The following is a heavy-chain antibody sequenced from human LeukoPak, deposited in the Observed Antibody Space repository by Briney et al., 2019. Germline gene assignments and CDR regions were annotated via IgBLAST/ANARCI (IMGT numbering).Heavy chain of an antibody. CDR3: TTTLNIALAGYI. D-gene: IGHD6-19*01. J-gene: IGHJ3*02. V-gene: IGHV3-7*01. CDR1: GFIFSSYW. Sequence: GGSLGLSCAASGFIFSSYWMSWVRQAPGKGLEWVGNIKPDGSGKYYMDSVKGRFTISRDNAKNSLYLQMNSLTAEDTAIYYCTTTLNIALAGYIWGQGTMVTVSS. CDR2: IKPDGSGK.